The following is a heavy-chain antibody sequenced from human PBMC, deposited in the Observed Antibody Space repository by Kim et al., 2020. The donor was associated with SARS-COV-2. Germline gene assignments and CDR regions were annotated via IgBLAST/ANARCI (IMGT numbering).Heavy chain of an antibody. CDR2: IIPIFGTP. V-gene: IGHV1-69*13. J-gene: IGHJ6*02. CDR1: GGTFNTYA. Sequence: SVKVSCKASGGTFNTYALNWVRQAPGQGLEWMAGIIPIFGTPNYAQRLQGRVTISADESTSTAYMELSSLRSEDTAIYYCARGSGYGGYYYAMDVWGQGTTVTVS. CDR3: ARGSGYGGYYYAMDV. D-gene: IGHD3-22*01.